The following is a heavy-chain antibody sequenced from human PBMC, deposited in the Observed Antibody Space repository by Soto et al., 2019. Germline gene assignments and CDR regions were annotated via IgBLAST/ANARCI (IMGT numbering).Heavy chain of an antibody. D-gene: IGHD6-6*01. V-gene: IGHV1-24*01. CDR1: GYTLTELS. CDR2: FDPEDGET. CDR3: ATQQLAPSGWFDP. J-gene: IGHJ5*02. Sequence: ASVKVSCKTSGYTLTELSMHWVRQAPGKGLEWMGGFDPEDGETIYAQKFQGRVTMTEDTSTDTAYMELSSLRSEDTAVYYCATQQLAPSGWFDPWGQGTLVTVS.